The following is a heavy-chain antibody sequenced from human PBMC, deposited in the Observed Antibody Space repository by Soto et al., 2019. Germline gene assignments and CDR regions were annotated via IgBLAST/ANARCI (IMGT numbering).Heavy chain of an antibody. CDR1: VFTFSRFD. CDR3: TRAAWFPYLSFY. J-gene: IGHJ4*02. D-gene: IGHD3-10*01. V-gene: IGHV3-48*03. CDR2: ISSSGSTA. Sequence: GGSLRLSCAASVFTFSRFDLHWFRQAPGKGLEWISYISSSGSTAYYASSVEGRFTISRDNANNSVYLQMDSLRAEDTALYYCTRAAWFPYLSFYWGQGALVTVSS.